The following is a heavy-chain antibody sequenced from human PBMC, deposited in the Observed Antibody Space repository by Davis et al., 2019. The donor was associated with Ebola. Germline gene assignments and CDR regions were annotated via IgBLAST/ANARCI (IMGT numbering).Heavy chain of an antibody. V-gene: IGHV4-4*02. J-gene: IGHJ5*02. CDR3: ARECSDGVHWWFDP. Sequence: MPSETLSLTFAASGDPTSSTNCRSCVRLPPGKGLEWIGEISQSGSTNSNPSLKSRVPISVDKSKNQFSLKLSSVTAADTAVYYCARECSDGVHWWFDPWGQGTLVTVSS. D-gene: IGHD2-15*01. CDR2: ISQSGST. CDR1: GDPTSSTNC.